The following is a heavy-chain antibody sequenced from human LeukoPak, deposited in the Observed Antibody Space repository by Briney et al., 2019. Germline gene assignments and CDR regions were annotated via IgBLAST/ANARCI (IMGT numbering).Heavy chain of an antibody. CDR2: ISGSGSST. J-gene: IGHJ4*02. CDR3: AKAGSDWNSGSYQGFDY. D-gene: IGHD1-26*01. V-gene: IGHV3-23*01. Sequence: GGSLRPSCAASGFTFSSYAMSWVRQAPGKGLEWVSAISGSGSSTYYADSVKGRFTISRDNSKNTLYLQVNSLRAEDTAVYYCAKAGSDWNSGSYQGFDYWGQGTLVTVSS. CDR1: GFTFSSYA.